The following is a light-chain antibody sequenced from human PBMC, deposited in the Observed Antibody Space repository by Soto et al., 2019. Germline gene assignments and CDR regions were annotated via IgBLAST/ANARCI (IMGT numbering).Light chain of an antibody. Sequence: EIVLTQSPGTLSLSPGDRTTLSCRASQGVSANSLAWYQQKPGQAPRLLIYGASIRATDISDRFSGSGSGTDFTLTISRLEPEDFAMYYCQQYASSPRTFGQGTRVDIK. V-gene: IGKV3-20*01. J-gene: IGKJ1*01. CDR2: GAS. CDR3: QQYASSPRT. CDR1: QGVSANS.